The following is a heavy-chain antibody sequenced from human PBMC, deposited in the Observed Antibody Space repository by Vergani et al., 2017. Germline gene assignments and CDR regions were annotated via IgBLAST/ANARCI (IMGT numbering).Heavy chain of an antibody. CDR3: ARDHGEARGYYYMDV. Sequence: EVQLVESGGGLVKPGGSLRLSCAASGFTFSSYSMNWVRQAPGKGLEWVSSISSSSSYIYYADSVKGRLTISRDNAKNSLYLQMNSLRAEDTAVYYCARDHGEARGYYYMDVWGKGTTVTVSS. D-gene: IGHD3-10*01. CDR2: ISSSSSYI. CDR1: GFTFSSYS. J-gene: IGHJ6*03. V-gene: IGHV3-21*01.